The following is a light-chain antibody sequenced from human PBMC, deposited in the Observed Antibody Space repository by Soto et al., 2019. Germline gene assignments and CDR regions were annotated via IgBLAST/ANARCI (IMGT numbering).Light chain of an antibody. J-gene: IGKJ1*01. Sequence: EIVLTQSPGTLSLSPGERATLSCRASQRVSSSHLAWYQQKPGQAPRLLIYGASSRATGIPDRFSGSGSGTDFTLTSSGLEPEDVAVYDCQQYGSSPRTSGQGTKVEI. CDR3: QQYGSSPRT. CDR2: GAS. V-gene: IGKV3-20*01. CDR1: QRVSSSH.